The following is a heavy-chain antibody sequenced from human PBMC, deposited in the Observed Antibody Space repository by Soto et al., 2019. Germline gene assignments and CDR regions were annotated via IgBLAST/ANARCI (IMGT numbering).Heavy chain of an antibody. Sequence: PGGSLRLSCAASGITFSDHYMSWIRQAPGKGLEWVSYISGSGSSTNYADSVKGRFTISRDNAKNSLFLQMNSLRAEDTAVYYCTRGPSSYYYGIDVWGQGTTVTVSS. J-gene: IGHJ6*02. V-gene: IGHV3-11*05. CDR1: GITFSDHY. CDR3: TRGPSSYYYGIDV. CDR2: ISGSGSST.